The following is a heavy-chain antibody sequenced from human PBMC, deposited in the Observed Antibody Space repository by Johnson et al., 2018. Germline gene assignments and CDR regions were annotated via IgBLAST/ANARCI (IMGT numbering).Heavy chain of an antibody. J-gene: IGHJ6*02. Sequence: EVQLVETGGGLVQPGRSLRLSCTASGFSFGEYAMSWLRQAPGKGLEWVAFIRRESFGGTTEYAASVKGRFTISRDDSKTTLYLQMNSLKTEDTAVYYCSTDIGDVWGQGTTVTVSS. CDR2: IRRESFGGTT. CDR3: STDIGDV. D-gene: IGHD1-26*01. CDR1: GFSFGEYA. V-gene: IGHV3-49*03.